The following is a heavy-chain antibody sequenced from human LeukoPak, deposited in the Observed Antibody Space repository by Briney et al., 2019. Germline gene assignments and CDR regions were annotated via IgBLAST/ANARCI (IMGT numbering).Heavy chain of an antibody. Sequence: GESLKISCKGSGYSFSTYWIGWVRQMPGKGLKWMGIIYPGDSDTTYSPSFQGQVTISADKSISTAYLQWSSLKASDTAMYYCARRDRLARATFDYWGQGTLVTVSS. V-gene: IGHV5-51*01. J-gene: IGHJ4*02. CDR3: ARRDRLARATFDY. D-gene: IGHD5-12*01. CDR2: IYPGDSDT. CDR1: GYSFSTYW.